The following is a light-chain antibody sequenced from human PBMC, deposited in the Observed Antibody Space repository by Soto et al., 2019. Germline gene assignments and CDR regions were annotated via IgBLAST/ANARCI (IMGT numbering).Light chain of an antibody. CDR3: QQYNSWPPIT. J-gene: IGKJ5*01. CDR2: GAS. V-gene: IGKV3-15*01. Sequence: EIVMTQSPATLSVSPGERATLSCRASQSVSGNLAWYQQKPGQAPRLLIYGASTRATGIPARFSGSGSGTEVTLTISSLQSEDVAVYYYQQYNSWPPITFGQGTRLEIK. CDR1: QSVSGN.